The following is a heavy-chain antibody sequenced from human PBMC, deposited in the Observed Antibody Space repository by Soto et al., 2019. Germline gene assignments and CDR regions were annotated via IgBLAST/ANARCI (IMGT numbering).Heavy chain of an antibody. J-gene: IGHJ5*02. CDR2: ISSSSSTI. CDR3: ARDRRIQLWLSSSGWFDP. V-gene: IGHV3-48*02. Sequence: GGSLRLSCAASGFTFSSYSMNWVRQAPGKGLEWVSYISSSSSTIYYADSVKGRFTISRDNAKNSLYLQMNSLRDEDTAVYYCARDRRIQLWLSSSGWFDPWGQGTLVTVSS. CDR1: GFTFSSYS. D-gene: IGHD5-18*01.